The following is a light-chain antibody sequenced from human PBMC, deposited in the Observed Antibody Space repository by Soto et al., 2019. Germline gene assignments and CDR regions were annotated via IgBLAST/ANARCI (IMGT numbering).Light chain of an antibody. CDR1: SSNIADNT. J-gene: IGLJ3*02. Sequence: QSVLTQPPSMSGTPGQRVTISCSGSSSNIADNTLNWYQQLPGTAPKLLIYNDNDRPSGVPDRFSGSKSGTSASLAISGLQSEDEADYYCATWDVNLNGRVFGGGTKLTVL. CDR2: NDN. V-gene: IGLV1-44*01. CDR3: ATWDVNLNGRV.